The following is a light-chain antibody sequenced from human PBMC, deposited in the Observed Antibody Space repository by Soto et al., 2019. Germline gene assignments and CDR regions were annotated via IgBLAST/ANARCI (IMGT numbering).Light chain of an antibody. V-gene: IGKV3-15*01. Sequence: EIVMTQSPANLSVSPGERATRSCRASQSVSSNLAWYQQKPGQGPRLLIYGASTRATSIPARFSGSGSGTECTLTINRLQSKDFAVYYCQQYNKWPPYTFGQGTKLEIK. J-gene: IGKJ2*01. CDR2: GAS. CDR1: QSVSSN. CDR3: QQYNKWPPYT.